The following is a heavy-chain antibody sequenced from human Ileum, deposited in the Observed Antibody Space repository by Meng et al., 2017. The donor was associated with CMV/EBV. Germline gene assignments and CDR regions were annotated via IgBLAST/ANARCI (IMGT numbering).Heavy chain of an antibody. CDR3: ARGPGGFGDFNFDY. CDR1: GDSITSFY. J-gene: IGHJ4*02. Sequence: QLQLQESGPGLVKPSETLSLPCTVYGDSITSFYWSWIRQPAGRALEWIGRIYHGGSTNYNPSLKSRVTLSVDTSKNQFSMRLTSVTAADTAVYYCARGPGGFGDFNFDYWGQGTLVTVSS. CDR2: IYHGGST. V-gene: IGHV4-4*07. D-gene: IGHD3-16*01.